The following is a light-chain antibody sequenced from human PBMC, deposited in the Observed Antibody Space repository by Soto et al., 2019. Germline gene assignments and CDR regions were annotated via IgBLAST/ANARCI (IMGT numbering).Light chain of an antibody. Sequence: DIQMTQSPSSLSASVGDRVTITCRASQSISSYLNWYQQKPGKAPKLLIYAASSLQSGVPSRFSGSGSGTDFTLTISSLQPEDFATYYGQQSYSTRPWTFGQGTKVEIK. J-gene: IGKJ1*01. CDR2: AAS. CDR1: QSISSY. V-gene: IGKV1-39*01. CDR3: QQSYSTRPWT.